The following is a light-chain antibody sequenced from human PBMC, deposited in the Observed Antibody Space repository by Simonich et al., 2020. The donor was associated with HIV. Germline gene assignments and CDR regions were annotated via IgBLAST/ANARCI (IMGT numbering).Light chain of an antibody. J-gene: IGKJ2*01. V-gene: IGKV1-NL1*01. CDR1: QGVSNS. CDR2: AAS. Sequence: DIQMTQSPSSLSASVGDRVTITCRASQGVSNSLAWYQQKPGKVPKLLLYAASRLESGVPSRFSGSGSGTDYTLTISSLQPEDFATYYCQQYYSTLMYTFGQGTKLESK. CDR3: QQYYSTLMYT.